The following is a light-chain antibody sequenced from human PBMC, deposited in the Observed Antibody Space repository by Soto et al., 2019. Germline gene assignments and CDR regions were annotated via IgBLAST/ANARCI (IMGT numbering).Light chain of an antibody. CDR2: DVR. Sequence: QSVLTQPASVSGSPGQSITISCTGTSSDVGYYNYVSWYQQHPGKAPKLMIYDVRNRPSGVSNRFSGSKSGNTASLTISGLQAEDEADYYCSSYTSSSTLVFGGGTKLTVL. CDR3: SSYTSSSTLV. V-gene: IGLV2-14*03. J-gene: IGLJ3*02. CDR1: SSDVGYYNY.